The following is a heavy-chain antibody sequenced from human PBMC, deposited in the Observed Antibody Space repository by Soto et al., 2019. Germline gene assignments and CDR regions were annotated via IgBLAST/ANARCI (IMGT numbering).Heavy chain of an antibody. V-gene: IGHV1-24*01. D-gene: IGHD3-10*01. CDR3: ATGANITMVRGVIMTIRGLGFDP. CDR2: FDPEDGET. J-gene: IGHJ5*02. CDR1: GYTLTELS. Sequence: ASVKVSCKVSGYTLTELSMHWVRQAPGKGLEWMGGFDPEDGETIYAQKFQGRVTMTEDTSTDTAYMELSSLRSEDTAVYYCATGANITMVRGVIMTIRGLGFDPWGQGTLVTVSS.